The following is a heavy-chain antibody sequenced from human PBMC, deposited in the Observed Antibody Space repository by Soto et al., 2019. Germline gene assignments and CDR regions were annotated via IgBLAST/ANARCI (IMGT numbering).Heavy chain of an antibody. CDR2: IVAASGKT. J-gene: IGHJ4*02. CDR1: GFTFSRSA. V-gene: IGHV1-58*01. Sequence: SVKVSCKGSGFTFSRSAGQWVRQARGQGLEWIGWIVAASGKTDYSQIFQERVTITRDMSTSTAYMELSSLSSEDTAVYYCAAALDWGSYDFGGYPSWGQGTLVTVSS. CDR3: AAALDWGSYDFGGYPS. D-gene: IGHD3-22*01.